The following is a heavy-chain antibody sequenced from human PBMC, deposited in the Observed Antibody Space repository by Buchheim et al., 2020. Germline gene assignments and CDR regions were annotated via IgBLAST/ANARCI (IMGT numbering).Heavy chain of an antibody. CDR3: ARVVEMATRLDY. Sequence: QVQLQQWGAGLLKPSETLSLTCAVYGGSFSGYYWSWIRQPPGKGLEWIGEINHSGSTNYNPSLKSRVTISVDTSKNQFSLRLSSVTAADTAVYYCARVVEMATRLDYWGQGTL. D-gene: IGHD5-24*01. CDR1: GGSFSGYY. V-gene: IGHV4-34*01. J-gene: IGHJ4*02. CDR2: INHSGST.